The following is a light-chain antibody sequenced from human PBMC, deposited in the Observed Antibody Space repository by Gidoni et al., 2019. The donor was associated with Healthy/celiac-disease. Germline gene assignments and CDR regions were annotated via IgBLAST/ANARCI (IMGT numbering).Light chain of an antibody. Sequence: DIQMTQSPSTLSASVGDRVTITCRASQSIRSWLAWYQQKPGKAPKLLIYKAYSLESGVPSRFSGSGSGTEFTLTISSLQPDGFATYYCQQYNSYPWTFGQGTKVEIK. J-gene: IGKJ1*01. CDR2: KAY. CDR3: QQYNSYPWT. V-gene: IGKV1-5*03. CDR1: QSIRSW.